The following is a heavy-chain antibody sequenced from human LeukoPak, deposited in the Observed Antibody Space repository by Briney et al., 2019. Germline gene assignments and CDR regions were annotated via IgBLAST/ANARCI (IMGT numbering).Heavy chain of an antibody. V-gene: IGHV1-18*01. CDR3: ARGNHDFWSGYALYYYGMDV. J-gene: IGHJ6*02. Sequence: ASVKVSCKASGYTFTSYGISWVRQAPGQGLEWMGWISAYNGNTNYAQKFQGRVTMTRNTSISTAYMELSSLRSEDTAVYYCARGNHDFWSGYALYYYGMDVWGQGTTVTVSS. D-gene: IGHD3-3*01. CDR2: ISAYNGNT. CDR1: GYTFTSYG.